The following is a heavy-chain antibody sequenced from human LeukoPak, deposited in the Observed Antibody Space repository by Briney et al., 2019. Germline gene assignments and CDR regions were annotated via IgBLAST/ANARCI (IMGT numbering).Heavy chain of an antibody. V-gene: IGHV4-61*01. CDR1: GGSVSSGSYY. Sequence: SSETLSLTCTVSGGSVSSGSYYWSWIRQPPGEGLEWIGYIYYSGSTNYNPSLKSRVTISVDTSKNQFSLKLSSVTAADTAVYYCARESYCSSTSCYSDYYYYGMDVWGQGTTVTVSS. CDR2: IYYSGST. J-gene: IGHJ6*02. CDR3: ARESYCSSTSCYSDYYYYGMDV. D-gene: IGHD2-2*01.